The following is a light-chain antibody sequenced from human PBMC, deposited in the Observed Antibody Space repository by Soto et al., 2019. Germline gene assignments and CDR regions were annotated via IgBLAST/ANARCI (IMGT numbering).Light chain of an antibody. Sequence: IQLTQSPSSLFSSLGDRVTITCRASQGISSYLAWYQQKPGKAPKLLLYAASSLQSGVPSRFSGSVSGTDFTLTISSLQTEDFATYYGQQSYSTPSITFCQGTRLEIK. J-gene: IGKJ5*01. CDR2: AAS. CDR3: QQSYSTPSIT. CDR1: QGISSY. V-gene: IGKV1-39*01.